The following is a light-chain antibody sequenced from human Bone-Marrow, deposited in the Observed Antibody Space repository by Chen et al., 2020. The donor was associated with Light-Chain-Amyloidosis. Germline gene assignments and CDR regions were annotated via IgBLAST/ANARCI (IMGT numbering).Light chain of an antibody. CDR2: SAS. Sequence: DIQMTQSPSSLSASVGDRVTITCRASQDIENYLAWYQQRPGQVPKLLIYSASNLQSGVPSRFSGSGSGTDFTLTISSLQPEDVATYYCQKQNYAPCSFGQGTKLEIK. J-gene: IGKJ2*04. V-gene: IGKV1-27*01. CDR1: QDIENY. CDR3: QKQNYAPCS.